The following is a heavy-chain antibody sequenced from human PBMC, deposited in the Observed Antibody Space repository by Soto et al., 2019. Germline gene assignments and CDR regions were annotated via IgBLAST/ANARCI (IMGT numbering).Heavy chain of an antibody. V-gene: IGHV3-48*02. CDR3: AKEKQPCTDTTCYSGPFDS. CDR1: GFTFSSYN. J-gene: IGHJ4*02. D-gene: IGHD2-21*01. Sequence: VGSLRLSCAASGFTFSSYNMNWVRQAPGKGLEWLSYITSKGSTRKYADSVKGRFTVSRDNAKNSLYLQLNSLRDEDTAVYYCAKEKQPCTDTTCYSGPFDSWGQGTLVTVSS. CDR2: ITSKGSTR.